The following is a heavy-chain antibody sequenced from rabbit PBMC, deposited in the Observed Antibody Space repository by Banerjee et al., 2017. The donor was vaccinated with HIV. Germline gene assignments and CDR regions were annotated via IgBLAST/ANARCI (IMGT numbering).Heavy chain of an antibody. CDR2: INTGSGSA. CDR3: ARAGYGGYGYYL. CDR1: GFTLSSYV. J-gene: IGHJ3*01. V-gene: IGHV1S45*01. D-gene: IGHD6-1*01. Sequence: QEQLEESGRGLVKPEGSLKLSCTVSGFTLSSYVMCWVRQAPGKGLEWIGCINTGSGSAYYANWAKGRFTISKTSSTTVTLEMTSLTAADTATYLCARAGYGGYGYYLWGQGTLVTVS.